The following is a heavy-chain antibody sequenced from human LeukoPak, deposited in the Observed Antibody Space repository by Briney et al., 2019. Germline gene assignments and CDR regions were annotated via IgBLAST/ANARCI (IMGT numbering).Heavy chain of an antibody. D-gene: IGHD2-2*01. CDR1: GYSISSGYY. J-gene: IGHJ5*02. CDR3: ARLPAAPRDGWFDP. CDR2: IYHSGST. V-gene: IGHV4-38-2*02. Sequence: SETLSLTCTVSGYSISSGYYWGWIRQPPGKGLEWIGSIYHSGSTYYNPSLKSRVTISVDTSKNQFSLKLSSVTAADTAVYYCARLPAAPRDGWFDPWGQGTLVTVSS.